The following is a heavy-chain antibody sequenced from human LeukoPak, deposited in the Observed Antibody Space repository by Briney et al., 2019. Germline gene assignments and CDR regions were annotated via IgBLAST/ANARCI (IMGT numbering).Heavy chain of an antibody. J-gene: IGHJ6*03. CDR3: ARDYQWLPPRGGSFYYYYMDV. CDR1: GGSISSSSYY. D-gene: IGHD5-12*01. V-gene: IGHV4-39*02. CDR2: IYYSGST. Sequence: PSETPSLTCTVSGGSISSSSYYWGWIRQPPGKGLEWIGSIYYSGSTYYNPSLKSRVTISVDTSKNQFSLKLTSVTAADTAVYYCARDYQWLPPRGGSFYYYYMDVWGKGTTVTISS.